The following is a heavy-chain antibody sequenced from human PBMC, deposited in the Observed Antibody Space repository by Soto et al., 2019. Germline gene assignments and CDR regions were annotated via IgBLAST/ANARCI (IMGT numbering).Heavy chain of an antibody. CDR3: AAYFSESDRSLNRFDP. J-gene: IGHJ5*02. Sequence: SETLSLTCAIYGGSFSGYYWNWIRQPPGKGLEWIGEINESGSTNYNPSLKSRVTISVDTSKNQFSLKLNSVTAADTAVYYCAAYFSESDRSLNRFDPWGQGTPVTVSS. CDR1: GGSFSGYY. CDR2: INESGST. D-gene: IGHD3-10*01. V-gene: IGHV4-34*01.